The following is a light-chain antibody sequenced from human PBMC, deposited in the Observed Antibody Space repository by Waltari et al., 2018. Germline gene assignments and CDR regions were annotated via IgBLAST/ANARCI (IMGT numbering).Light chain of an antibody. Sequence: EIVLTQSPGTLSLSPGERATLSCRVSQCVSSSYLAWYQQKPGQAPRLLIYGASSRATGIPDRFSGSGSGTDFTLTISRLEPEDFAVYYCQEYDDSPPWTFGRGTKVEIK. J-gene: IGKJ1*01. CDR2: GAS. V-gene: IGKV3-20*01. CDR3: QEYDDSPPWT. CDR1: QCVSSSY.